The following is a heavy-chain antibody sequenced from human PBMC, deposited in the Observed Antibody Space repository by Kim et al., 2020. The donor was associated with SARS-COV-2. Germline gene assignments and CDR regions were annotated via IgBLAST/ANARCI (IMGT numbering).Heavy chain of an antibody. J-gene: IGHJ4*02. V-gene: IGHV3-66*01. CDR3: ARVGAAAGTNY. Sequence: TYYADSVKGRITISRDKSKSTLELQANSLRAEDTAVYYCARVGAAAGTNYWGQGTLVTVSS. D-gene: IGHD6-13*01. CDR2: T.